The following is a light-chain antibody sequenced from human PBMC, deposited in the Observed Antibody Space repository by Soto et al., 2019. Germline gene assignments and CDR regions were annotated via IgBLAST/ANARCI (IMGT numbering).Light chain of an antibody. CDR1: SSNIGNNY. Sequence: QSVLTQPPSVSAAPGQKVTISCSGSSSNIGNNYVSWYQQLPGTAPKLLIYDNNKRPSGIPDRFSGSKSGTSATLGITGLQTGDEADYYCGTWDSSLSVVFFGGGTKLTVL. J-gene: IGLJ2*01. V-gene: IGLV1-51*01. CDR3: GTWDSSLSVVF. CDR2: DNN.